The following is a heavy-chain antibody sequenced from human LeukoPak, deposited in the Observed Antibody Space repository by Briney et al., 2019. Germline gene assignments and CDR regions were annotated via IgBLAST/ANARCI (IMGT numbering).Heavy chain of an antibody. CDR2: IYYSGNT. D-gene: IGHD3-16*01. Sequence: PSETLSLTCTVSGGSISSSSYYWGWIRQPPGKGLEWIGSIYYSGNTYYNPSLKSRVTISVDTSKNQFSLKLSSVTAADTAVYYCASGGNSFDYWGQGTLVTVSS. J-gene: IGHJ4*02. CDR1: GGSISSSSYY. CDR3: ASGGNSFDY. V-gene: IGHV4-39*01.